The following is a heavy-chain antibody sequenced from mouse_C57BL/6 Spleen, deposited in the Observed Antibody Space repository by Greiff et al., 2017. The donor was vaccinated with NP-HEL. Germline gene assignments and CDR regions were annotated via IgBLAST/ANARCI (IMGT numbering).Heavy chain of an antibody. D-gene: IGHD2-4*01. CDR1: GFTFSDYG. CDR3: ARDGRTYYDYFAY. CDR2: ISSGSSTI. V-gene: IGHV5-17*01. Sequence: EVKLMESGGGLVKPGGSLKLSCAASGFTFSDYGMHWVRQAPEKGLEWVAYISSGSSTIYYADTVKGRFTISRDNAKNTLFLQMTSLRSEDTAMYYCARDGRTYYDYFAYWGQGTLVTVSA. J-gene: IGHJ3*01.